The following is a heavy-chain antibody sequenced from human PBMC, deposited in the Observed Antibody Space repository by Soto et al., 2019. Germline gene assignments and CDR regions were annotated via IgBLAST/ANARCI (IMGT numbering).Heavy chain of an antibody. CDR2: INSDGSST. CDR3: APTIAVRRAWFDP. Sequence: EVQLVESGGGLVQPGGSLRLSCEASDSTFRNYWMHWVRQPPGKGLVWVSRINSDGSSTYYADSMKGRFTISRDNAVNTVYLQMNSLSAEDSAVYYCAPTIAVRRAWFDPWGQGTLVTVSS. J-gene: IGHJ5*02. CDR1: DSTFRNYW. D-gene: IGHD6-19*01. V-gene: IGHV3-74*01.